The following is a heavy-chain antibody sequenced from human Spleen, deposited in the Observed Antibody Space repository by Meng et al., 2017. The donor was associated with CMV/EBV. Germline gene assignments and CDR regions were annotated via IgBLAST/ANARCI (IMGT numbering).Heavy chain of an antibody. CDR1: GYTFTSYG. D-gene: IGHD1-14*01. J-gene: IGHJ4*02. V-gene: IGHV1-18*01. CDR3: ARSFYGIPDNY. CDR2: ISAYNGNT. Sequence: SCKASGYTFTSYGITWVRQAPGHGLEWMGWISAYNGNTNYAQKLQGRVTMTTDTSTTTAYMELRSLRSDDTAVYYCARSFYGIPDNYWGQGTLVTVSS.